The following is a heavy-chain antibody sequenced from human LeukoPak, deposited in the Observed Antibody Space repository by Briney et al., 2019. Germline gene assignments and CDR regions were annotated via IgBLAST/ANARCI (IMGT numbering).Heavy chain of an antibody. D-gene: IGHD6-6*01. V-gene: IGHV4-34*01. CDR1: GGSFSGYY. Sequence: SETLSLTCAVYGGSFSGYYWSWIRQPPWKGLEWIGEINHSGSTNYNPSLKSRVTISVDTSKNQFSLKLSSVTAADTAVYYCARSLAAPRRRRWFDPWGQGTLVTVSS. J-gene: IGHJ5*02. CDR2: INHSGST. CDR3: ARSLAAPRRRRWFDP.